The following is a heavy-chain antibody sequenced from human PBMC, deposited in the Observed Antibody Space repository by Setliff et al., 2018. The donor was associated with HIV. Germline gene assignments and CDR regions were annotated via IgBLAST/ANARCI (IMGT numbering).Heavy chain of an antibody. CDR3: ARDGARDGYNLDS. D-gene: IGHD6-25*01. V-gene: IGHV4-4*07. J-gene: IGHJ5*02. Sequence: PSETLSLTCTVSGDSITAYYWTWIRQPPGKGLEWIGRLDSTGTSSSNPPLESRVTMSVDTSKNQFSLTLTSVTAADTAVYYCARDGARDGYNLDSWGQGTLVTVSS. CDR1: GDSITAYY. CDR2: LDSTGTS.